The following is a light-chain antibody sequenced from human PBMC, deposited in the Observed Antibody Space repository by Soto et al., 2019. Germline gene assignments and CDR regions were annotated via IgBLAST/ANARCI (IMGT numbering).Light chain of an antibody. Sequence: DIQMTQSPSPLSASVGARVTITCRASQSISSWLARYQQKPWKAPMLLIYKASSLESGVPSRCSASGSGPECTVTITSLQPDDFATDYCPQYNSYVFGPGTKVDIK. V-gene: IGKV1-5*03. CDR3: PQYNSYV. CDR2: KAS. CDR1: QSISSW. J-gene: IGKJ3*01.